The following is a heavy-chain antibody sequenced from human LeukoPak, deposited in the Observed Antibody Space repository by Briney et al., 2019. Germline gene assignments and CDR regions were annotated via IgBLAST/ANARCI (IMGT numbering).Heavy chain of an antibody. D-gene: IGHD3-10*01. J-gene: IGHJ4*02. V-gene: IGHV3-23*01. CDR2: ISSGYTT. Sequence: GGSLRLSCAASGFTFNTYGMGWVRQAPGKGLEWVSAISSGYTTYYADSVRGRFIISRDNSKNTLFLQMNSLRAEDTAVYYCAKDFAQEGTHSVDYWGQGTVVTVSS. CDR1: GFTFNTYG. CDR3: AKDFAQEGTHSVDY.